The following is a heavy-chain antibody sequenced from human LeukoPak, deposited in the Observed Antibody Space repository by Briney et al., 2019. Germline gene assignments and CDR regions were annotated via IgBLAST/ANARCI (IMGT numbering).Heavy chain of an antibody. CDR2: INHSGST. CDR3: ARAALMRPMRAYYFDY. CDR1: GGSFSGYY. J-gene: IGHJ4*02. V-gene: IGHV4-34*01. Sequence: SETLSLTCAVYGGSFSGYYWSWIRQPPGKGLEWIGEINHSGSTNYNPSLKSRVTISVDTSKNQFSLKLSSVTAADTAVYYCARAALMRPMRAYYFDYWGQGTLVTVSS. D-gene: IGHD2-8*01.